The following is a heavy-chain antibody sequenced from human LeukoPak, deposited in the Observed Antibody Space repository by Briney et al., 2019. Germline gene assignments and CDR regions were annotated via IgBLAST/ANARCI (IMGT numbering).Heavy chain of an antibody. Sequence: HPSETLSLTCAVSGYSISSGYSWGWIRQPQGKGLEGIGNIYQSGSTYKNPSLKSRVTISLDTSKNQFSLSLSSVTAADTAMYYCARLSGAPIRHPIYHFDYWGQGTLVTVSS. V-gene: IGHV4-38-2*01. CDR1: GYSISSGYS. CDR2: IYQSGST. CDR3: ARLSGAPIRHPIYHFDY. J-gene: IGHJ4*02. D-gene: IGHD2-2*02.